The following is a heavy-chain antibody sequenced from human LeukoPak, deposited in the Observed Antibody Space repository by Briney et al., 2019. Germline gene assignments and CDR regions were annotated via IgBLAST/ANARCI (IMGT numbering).Heavy chain of an antibody. Sequence: PSETLSLTCTVSGGSVSSHRYYWGWLRQPPGKGLEWIGSVYYSGSTYYDPSLKSRVVISVDTSKNQFSLKQSSVTAADTAVYYCARLTSSWYIDIWGQGTMVTVSS. CDR3: ARLTSSWYIDI. J-gene: IGHJ3*02. V-gene: IGHV4-39*07. CDR2: VYYSGST. CDR1: GGSVSSHRYY. D-gene: IGHD6-13*01.